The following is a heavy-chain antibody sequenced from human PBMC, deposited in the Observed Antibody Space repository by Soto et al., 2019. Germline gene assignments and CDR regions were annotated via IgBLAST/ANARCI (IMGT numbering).Heavy chain of an antibody. V-gene: IGHV3-23*01. J-gene: IGHJ4*02. Sequence: GGSLRLSCAASGFTFSTYAMSWVRQAPGKGLEWVSATGADGFNKHYADSVKGRFTISRDNSRNTLFLQMNSLTVEDTAVYHCARKEGGTHPFDYWGQGTLVTVSS. CDR2: TGADGFNK. CDR3: ARKEGGTHPFDY. D-gene: IGHD2-15*01. CDR1: GFTFSTYA.